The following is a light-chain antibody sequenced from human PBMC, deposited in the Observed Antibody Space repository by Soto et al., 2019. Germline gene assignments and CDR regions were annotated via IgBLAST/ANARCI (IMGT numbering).Light chain of an antibody. Sequence: QFALTQPASVSGSPGQSITISCTGTSDNVGGYNYVSWYQQHPGKAPKLMIYDVSNRPSGVSNRFSGSKSGNTASLTISGLQAEDEADYYCSSYTSSSRVFGGGTKLTAL. V-gene: IGLV2-14*01. J-gene: IGLJ2*01. CDR2: DVS. CDR3: SSYTSSSRV. CDR1: SDNVGGYNY.